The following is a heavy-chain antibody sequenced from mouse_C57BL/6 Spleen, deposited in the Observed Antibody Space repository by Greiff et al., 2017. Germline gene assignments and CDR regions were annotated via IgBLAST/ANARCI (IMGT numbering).Heavy chain of an antibody. CDR2: IDPSDSYT. CDR3: ARRGGSNWGYFDV. V-gene: IGHV1-69*01. CDR1: GYTFTSYW. J-gene: IGHJ1*03. Sequence: QVQLQQPGAELVMPGASVKLSCKASGYTFTSYWMHWVKQRPGQGLEWIGEIDPSDSYTNYNQKFKGKSTLTVDKSSSTAYMQLSSLTAEDSAVYYCARRGGSNWGYFDVWGTGTTVTVSS. D-gene: IGHD1-1*01.